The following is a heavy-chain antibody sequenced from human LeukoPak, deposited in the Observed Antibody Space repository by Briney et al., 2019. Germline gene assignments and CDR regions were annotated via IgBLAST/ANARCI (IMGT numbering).Heavy chain of an antibody. CDR1: GYTFTSYA. V-gene: IGHV1-18*01. CDR2: ISAYNGNT. Sequence: ASVKVSCKASGYTFTSYAMNWVRQAPGQGLEWMGWISAYNGNTNYAQKLQGRVTMTTDTSTSTAYMELRSLRSDDTAVYYCARTLRGDSSGYYLDYWGQGTLVTVSS. D-gene: IGHD3-22*01. CDR3: ARTLRGDSSGYYLDY. J-gene: IGHJ4*02.